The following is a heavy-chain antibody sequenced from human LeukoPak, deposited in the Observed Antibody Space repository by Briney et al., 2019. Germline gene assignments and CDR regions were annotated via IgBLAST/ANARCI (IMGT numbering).Heavy chain of an antibody. J-gene: IGHJ3*02. CDR1: GFTFSSYS. CDR2: ISSSSSYI. CDR3: ARDSIAAAGGDAFDI. Sequence: GGSLRLSCAASGFTFSSYSMNWVRQAPGKGLEWVSSISSSSSYIYYADSVKGRSTISRDNAKNSLYLQMNSLRAEDTAVYYCARDSIAAAGGDAFDIWGQGTMVTVSS. V-gene: IGHV3-21*01. D-gene: IGHD6-13*01.